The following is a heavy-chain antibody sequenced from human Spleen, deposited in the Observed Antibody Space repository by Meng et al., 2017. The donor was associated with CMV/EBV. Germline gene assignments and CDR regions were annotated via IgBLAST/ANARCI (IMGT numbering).Heavy chain of an antibody. V-gene: IGHV1-2*02. D-gene: IGHD2-21*01. Sequence: ASVKVSCKASGYTFTGHYIHWVRQAPGQGPEWMGWINPNNGGTNYAQKFQGRVTMTRATSISTAYMELSRLRSDDTAVYHCARREVHCGGDCYVFDYWGQGTLVTVSS. J-gene: IGHJ4*02. CDR3: ARREVHCGGDCYVFDY. CDR2: INPNNGGT. CDR1: GYTFTGHY.